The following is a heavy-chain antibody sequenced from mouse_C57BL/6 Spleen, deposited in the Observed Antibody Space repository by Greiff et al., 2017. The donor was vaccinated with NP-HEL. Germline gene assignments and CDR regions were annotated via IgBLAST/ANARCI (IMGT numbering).Heavy chain of an antibody. J-gene: IGHJ2*01. V-gene: IGHV1-54*01. CDR1: GYAFTNYL. CDR3: AREGGYVDY. Sequence: VQLQESGAELVRPGTSVKVSCKASGYAFTNYLIEWVKQRPGQGLEWIGVINPGSGGTNYNEKFKGKATLTADKSSSTAYMQLSSLTSEDSAVYFCAREGGYVDYWGQGTTLTVSS. CDR2: INPGSGGT. D-gene: IGHD3-1*01.